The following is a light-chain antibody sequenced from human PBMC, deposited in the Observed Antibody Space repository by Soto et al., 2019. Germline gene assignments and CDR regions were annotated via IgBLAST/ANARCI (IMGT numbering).Light chain of an antibody. Sequence: DIQMTQSPSTLSASVGDRVTITCRASQNINIWLAWYQQKPGKAPKLLIFDASSLESGVPSRFSGSGSGTEFTLTLRSLPPDDFATYYCRQYNSYSWTFGQGTKVDIK. CDR2: DAS. CDR1: QNINIW. J-gene: IGKJ1*01. V-gene: IGKV1-5*01. CDR3: RQYNSYSWT.